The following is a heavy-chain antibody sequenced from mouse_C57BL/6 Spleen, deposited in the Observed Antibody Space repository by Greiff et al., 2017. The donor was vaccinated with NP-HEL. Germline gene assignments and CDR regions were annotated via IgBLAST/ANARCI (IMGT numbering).Heavy chain of an antibody. D-gene: IGHD2-1*01. J-gene: IGHJ3*01. Sequence: QVQLKESGAELARPGASVKLSCKASGYTFTSYGISWVKQRTGQGLEWIGEIYPRSGNTYYNEKFKGKATLTADKSSSTAYMELRSLTSEDSAVYFCARRMVPFAYWGQGTLVTVSA. CDR2: IYPRSGNT. CDR3: ARRMVPFAY. CDR1: GYTFTSYG. V-gene: IGHV1-81*01.